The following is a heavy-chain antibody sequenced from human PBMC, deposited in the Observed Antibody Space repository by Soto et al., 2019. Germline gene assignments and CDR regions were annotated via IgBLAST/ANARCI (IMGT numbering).Heavy chain of an antibody. V-gene: IGHV1-69*02. CDR3: ARVCGSCYQGGPGIDY. CDR2: IIPILGIA. Sequence: ASVKVSCKASGGTFSSYTISWVRQAPGQGLEWMGRIIPILGIANYAQKFQGRVTITADKSTSTAYMELSSLRSEDTAVYYCARVCGSCYQGGPGIDYWGQGTLVTVSS. J-gene: IGHJ4*02. D-gene: IGHD2-15*01. CDR1: GGTFSSYT.